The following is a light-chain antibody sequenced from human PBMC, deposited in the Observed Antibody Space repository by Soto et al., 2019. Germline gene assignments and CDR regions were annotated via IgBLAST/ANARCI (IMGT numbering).Light chain of an antibody. CDR3: QSFGSSLSGVV. Sequence: HSVLTQPPSVSGAPGQRVTISCTGSSSNIGAGYDVHWYQQLPGTAPKLLIYGNINRPSGVPDRFSGSKSGTSASLAITGLQAEDEADYYCQSFGSSLSGVVFGGGTKLTVL. V-gene: IGLV1-40*01. J-gene: IGLJ3*02. CDR2: GNI. CDR1: SSNIGAGYD.